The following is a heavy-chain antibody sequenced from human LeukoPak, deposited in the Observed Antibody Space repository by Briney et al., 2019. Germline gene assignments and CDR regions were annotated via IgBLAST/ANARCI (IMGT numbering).Heavy chain of an antibody. CDR2: IYHSGST. Sequence: SGTLSLTCAVSGGSISSSNWWSWVRQPPGKGLEWIGEIYHSGSTNYNPSLKSRVTISVDTSKNQFSLNLSSVTAADTAMYYCARAPHFFDSSGSRYYFDYWGQGALVTVSS. CDR3: ARAPHFFDSSGSRYYFDY. V-gene: IGHV4-4*02. D-gene: IGHD3-22*01. CDR1: GGSISSSNW. J-gene: IGHJ4*02.